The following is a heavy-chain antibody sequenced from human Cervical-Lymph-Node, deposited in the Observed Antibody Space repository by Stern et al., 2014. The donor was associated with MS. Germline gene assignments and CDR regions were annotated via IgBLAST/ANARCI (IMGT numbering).Heavy chain of an antibody. Sequence: VQLVQSGAEMKKPGESLKISCKGSGYSFTLYWIGWMRQMPGKRLEWMGIIYPGDSDPRYSPSFQGQVTISADKFISTAYPQWSSLKASDTAMYYCAALVRGSYFYWGQGTLVTVSS. CDR3: AALVRGSYFY. V-gene: IGHV5-51*01. D-gene: IGHD1-26*01. CDR1: GYSFTLYW. CDR2: IYPGDSDP. J-gene: IGHJ4*02.